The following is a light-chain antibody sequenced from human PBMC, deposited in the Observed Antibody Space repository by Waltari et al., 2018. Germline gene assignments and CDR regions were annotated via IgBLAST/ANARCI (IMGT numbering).Light chain of an antibody. CDR1: SRDVGGYNY. CDR3: CSYAGFYTYV. CDR2: VVT. Sequence: QSALTQPRSASGSPGQSGTSPGTGTSRDVGGYNYVSWFPQNPGEAPKLIIYVVTTRPSGVPGRFSVSTSGNTPSLTISGLQAEDDSDFYCCSYAGFYTYVFGTGTKVTVL. J-gene: IGLJ1*01. V-gene: IGLV2-11*01.